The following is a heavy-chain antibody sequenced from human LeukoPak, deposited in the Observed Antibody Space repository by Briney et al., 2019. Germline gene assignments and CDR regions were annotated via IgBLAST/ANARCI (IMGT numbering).Heavy chain of an antibody. V-gene: IGHV4-4*07. D-gene: IGHD6-13*01. CDR3: ARTTAQAAAGSGGWFDP. J-gene: IGHJ5*02. Sequence: SETLSLTCTVSGGSISSYYWSWIRQPAGKGLEWIGRIYTSGSTNYNPSLKSRVTMSVDTSKNQLSLKLSSVTAADTAVYYCARTTAQAAAGSGGWFDPWGQGTLVTVSS. CDR1: GGSISSYY. CDR2: IYTSGST.